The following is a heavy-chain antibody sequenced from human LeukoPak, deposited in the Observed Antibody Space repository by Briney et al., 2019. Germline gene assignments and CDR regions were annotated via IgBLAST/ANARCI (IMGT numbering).Heavy chain of an antibody. Sequence: GGSLRLSCAASGFTFSSYSMNWVRQAPGKGLEWVSSISSSSSDIYYADSVKGRFTISGDNAQNSLYLQMNSLRAEDTAVYYCAEHGIAMIGGVWGKGTTVTISS. D-gene: IGHD3-10*02. CDR3: AEHGIAMIGGV. V-gene: IGHV3-21*01. CDR2: ISSSSSDI. CDR1: GFTFSSYS. J-gene: IGHJ6*04.